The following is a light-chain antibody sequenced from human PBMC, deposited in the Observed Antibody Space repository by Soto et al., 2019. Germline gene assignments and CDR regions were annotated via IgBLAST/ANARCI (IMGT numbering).Light chain of an antibody. J-gene: IGLJ1*01. CDR2: EVS. CDR3: SSYTGSSTPYV. Sequence: QSALTQPASVSGSPGQSITISCTGTSSDVGGYNYVSWYQQHPGKAPKLMIYEVSNRHSGVSNRFSGSKSGNTASLTISGLQAEDEADYYCSSYTGSSTPYVFGTGTKVTVL. V-gene: IGLV2-14*01. CDR1: SSDVGGYNY.